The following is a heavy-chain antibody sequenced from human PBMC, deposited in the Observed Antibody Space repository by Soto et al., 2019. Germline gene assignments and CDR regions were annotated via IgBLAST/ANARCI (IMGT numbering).Heavy chain of an antibody. CDR2: IMPIFGRA. Sequence: QVQLLQSGAEVKKPGSSVKVSFKASGSTFSNYAFSWVRQAPGQGLEWWGGIMPIFGRADYAQKFRGRVTITADESTSTGHMALSSLRSEATAVYYCASWLKEAGNGGNYYYGMNVWGQGTTVTVSS. V-gene: IGHV1-69*12. D-gene: IGHD6-19*01. CDR1: GSTFSNYA. CDR3: ASWLKEAGNGGNYYYGMNV. J-gene: IGHJ6*02.